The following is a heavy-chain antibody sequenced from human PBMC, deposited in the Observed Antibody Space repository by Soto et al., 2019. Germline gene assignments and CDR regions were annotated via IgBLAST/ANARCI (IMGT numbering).Heavy chain of an antibody. CDR3: DPYYYVSSGYYFTDY. Sequence: GGSMGISRGASGLTFNSYAMSWVRKDPGKGLEWVSAISGSGGSTYYADSVKGRFTISRDNSKNTLYLQMNSLRAEDTAVYYCDPYYYVSSGYYFTDYWGQGTLVTVSS. J-gene: IGHJ4*02. CDR1: GLTFNSYA. D-gene: IGHD3-22*01. CDR2: ISGSGGST. V-gene: IGHV3-23*01.